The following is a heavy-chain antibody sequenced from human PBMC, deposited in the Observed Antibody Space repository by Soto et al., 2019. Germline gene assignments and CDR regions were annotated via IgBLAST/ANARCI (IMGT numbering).Heavy chain of an antibody. V-gene: IGHV3-9*01. CDR1: GFTFDDYA. CDR2: ISWNSGSI. D-gene: IGHD2-15*01. Sequence: PGGSLRLSCAASGFTFDDYAMHWVRQAPGKGLEWVSGISWNSGSIGYADSVKGRFTISRDNAKNSLYLQMSSLRAEDTALYYCAKGPAATLFEYFQHWGQGTLVTVSS. CDR3: AKGPAATLFEYFQH. J-gene: IGHJ1*01.